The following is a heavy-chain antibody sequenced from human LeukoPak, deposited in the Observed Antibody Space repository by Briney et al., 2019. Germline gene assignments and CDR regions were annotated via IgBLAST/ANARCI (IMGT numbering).Heavy chain of an antibody. CDR3: AKRLFFGPGYVATPFDF. J-gene: IGHJ4*02. CDR2: ISYDGSNK. D-gene: IGHD6-13*01. V-gene: IGHV3-30*18. CDR1: GFTFSSYG. Sequence: GGSLRLSCAASGFTFSSYGMHWVRQAPGKGLEWVAVISYDGSNKYYADSVKGRFTISRDNAKNSLYLQMNSLRAEDTAIYYCAKRLFFGPGYVATPFDFWGQGALVTVSS.